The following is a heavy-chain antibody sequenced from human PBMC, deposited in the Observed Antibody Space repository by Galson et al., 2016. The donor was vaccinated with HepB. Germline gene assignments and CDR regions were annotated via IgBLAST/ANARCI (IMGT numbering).Heavy chain of an antibody. CDR2: IGTAPGDT. Sequence: SLRLSCAASGFSFSLYDMHWVRQVTGKGLEWVSAIGTAPGDTNYLDSVKGRFTIPRENADNSLYLQMNSLRPGDTAVYYCARGKSLWTTPWNYSLDVWGKGTTVTVSS. D-gene: IGHD4-17*01. V-gene: IGHV3-13*01. CDR3: ARGKSLWTTPWNYSLDV. CDR1: GFSFSLYD. J-gene: IGHJ6*04.